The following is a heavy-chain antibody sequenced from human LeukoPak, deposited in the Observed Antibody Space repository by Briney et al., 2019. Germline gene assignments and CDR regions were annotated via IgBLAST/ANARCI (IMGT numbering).Heavy chain of an antibody. V-gene: IGHV3-23*01. J-gene: IGHJ5*02. CDR3: AKDPEGYSYGYGGNWFDP. CDR1: GFTFSSYA. Sequence: PGGSLRLSCAAPGFTFSSYAMSWVRQAPGKGLEWVSAISGSGGSTYYADSVKGRFTISRDNSKNTLYLQMNSLRAEDTAVYYCAKDPEGYSYGYGGNWFDPWGQGTLVTVSS. D-gene: IGHD5-18*01. CDR2: ISGSGGST.